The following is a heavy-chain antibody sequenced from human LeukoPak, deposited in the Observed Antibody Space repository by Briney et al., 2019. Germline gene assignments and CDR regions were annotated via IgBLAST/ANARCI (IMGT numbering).Heavy chain of an antibody. CDR3: ARERGPYCSGSSCHDY. D-gene: IGHD2-15*01. V-gene: IGHV4-34*01. CDR2: INHSGST. J-gene: IGHJ4*02. Sequence: PSETLSLTCAVYGGSFSGYYWSWIRQPPGKGLEWIGEINHSGSTNYNPSLKSRVTISVDTSKNQFSLKLSSVTAADTAVYYCARERGPYCSGSSCHDYWGQGTLVTVSS. CDR1: GGSFSGYY.